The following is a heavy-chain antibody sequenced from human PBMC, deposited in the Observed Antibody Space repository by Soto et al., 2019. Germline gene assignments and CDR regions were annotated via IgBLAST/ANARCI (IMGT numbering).Heavy chain of an antibody. D-gene: IGHD2-15*01. CDR2: ISTYDGNT. J-gene: IGHJ4*02. V-gene: IGHV1-18*01. CDR3: ARDRGRSCIGGICPFDY. Sequence: GPSVKVSCKASGYSFTIYGITWVRQAPGQGLEWMGWISTYDGNTNYAQNFQGRVSMARDTSTSTAYMELRSLRSDDTAVYYCARDRGRSCIGGICPFDYWGQGALVTVSS. CDR1: GYSFTIYG.